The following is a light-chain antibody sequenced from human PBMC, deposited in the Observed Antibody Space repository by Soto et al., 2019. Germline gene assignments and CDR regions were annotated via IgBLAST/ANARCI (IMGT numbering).Light chain of an antibody. V-gene: IGKV1-39*01. CDR3: QQSYSPLWT. CDR2: AAS. J-gene: IGKJ1*01. Sequence: DIQMTQSPSSLSASVGDRVTITCRASQSISNYLNWYQHKAGKAPKVLIYAASSLQRGVPSRFCGSGSGTDFTLIISSLQPEDFATYYCQQSYSPLWTFGQGTKVDIK. CDR1: QSISNY.